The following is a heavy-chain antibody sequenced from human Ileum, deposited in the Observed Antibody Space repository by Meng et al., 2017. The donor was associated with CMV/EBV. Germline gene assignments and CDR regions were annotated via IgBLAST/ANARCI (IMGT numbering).Heavy chain of an antibody. Sequence: QITMRESGPTLIKPTHTLTLTCTFSGFSFITDKAGVGWIRHPPGKALEWLGFIYWDDDTRYSPSLKTRLTIPRDTSKHQVILTMTNMDPADTATYFCVHRSYSGQDDYWGQGALVTVSS. CDR3: VHRSYSGQDDY. CDR1: GFSFITDKAG. CDR2: IYWDDDT. J-gene: IGHJ4*02. V-gene: IGHV2-5*02. D-gene: IGHD5-12*01.